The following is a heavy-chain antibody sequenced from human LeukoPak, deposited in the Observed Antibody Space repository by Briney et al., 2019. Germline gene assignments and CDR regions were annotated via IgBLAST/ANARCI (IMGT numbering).Heavy chain of an antibody. CDR1: GYTFTSYG. J-gene: IGHJ4*02. CDR3: AREGSCSSTSCFDY. CDR2: ISAYNGNT. V-gene: IGHV1-18*04. D-gene: IGHD2-2*01. Sequence: GASVEVSCKASGYTFTSYGISWVRQAPGQGLEWMGWISAYNGNTNYAQKLQGRVTMTTDTSTSTAYMELRSLRSDDTAVYYCAREGSCSSTSCFDYWGQGTLVTVSS.